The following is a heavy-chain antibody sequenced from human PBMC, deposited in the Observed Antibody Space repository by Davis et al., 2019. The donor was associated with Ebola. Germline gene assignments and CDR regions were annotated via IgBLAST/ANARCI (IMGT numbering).Heavy chain of an antibody. CDR3: AKPHLEVIFSGWANYYYYGMDV. CDR1: GFTFSSYA. V-gene: IGHV3-23*01. J-gene: IGHJ6*02. D-gene: IGHD6-19*01. CDR2: ISGSGGST. Sequence: GGSLRLSCAASGFTFSSYAMSWVRQAPGKGLEWVSAISGSGGSTYYGDSVKGRFTISRDNSKNTLYLQMNSMRVDDTDVYYCAKPHLEVIFSGWANYYYYGMDVWGQGTTVTVSS.